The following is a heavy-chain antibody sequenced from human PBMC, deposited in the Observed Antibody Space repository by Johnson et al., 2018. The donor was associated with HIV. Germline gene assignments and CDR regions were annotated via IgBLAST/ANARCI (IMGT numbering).Heavy chain of an antibody. CDR2: ISYDGSNK. V-gene: IGHV3-30*04. CDR1: GFTFSSYA. Sequence: QVQLVESGGGVVQPGRSLRLSCAASGFTFSSYAIHWVRQAPGKGLEWVAVISYDGSNKYYADSVKGRFTISRDNSKNTLYLQMNSLRAEDTALYYCARDGPEYSGNYFFIREDDAFDIWGQGTLVTVSS. CDR3: ARDGPEYSGNYFFIREDDAFDI. J-gene: IGHJ3*02. D-gene: IGHD1-26*01.